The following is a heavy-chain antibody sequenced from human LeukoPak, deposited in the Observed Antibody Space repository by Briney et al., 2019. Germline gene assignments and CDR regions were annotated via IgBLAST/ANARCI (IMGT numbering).Heavy chain of an antibody. J-gene: IGHJ4*02. CDR2: ISSSSSYI. Sequence: GGSLRLSCAASGFTLSSYSMTWVRQAPGKGLEWVSSISSSSSYIYYADSVKGRFTISRDNAKNSLYLQMNSLRAEDTAVYYCARGSSEGFDYWGQGTLVTVSS. D-gene: IGHD3-10*01. CDR3: ARGSSEGFDY. V-gene: IGHV3-21*01. CDR1: GFTLSSYS.